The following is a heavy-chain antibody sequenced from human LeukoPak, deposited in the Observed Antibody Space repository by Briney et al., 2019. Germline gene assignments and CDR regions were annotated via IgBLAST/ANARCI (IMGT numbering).Heavy chain of an antibody. D-gene: IGHD3-22*01. Sequence: SETLSLTCTVSGGSISSYYWSWIRQPPGKGLEWIGYIYYSGGTNYNPSLKSRVTISVDTSKNQFSLKLSSVTAADTAVYYCARGYYDSSGYRFDYWGQGTLVTVSS. CDR1: GGSISSYY. CDR3: ARGYYDSSGYRFDY. CDR2: IYYSGGT. V-gene: IGHV4-59*01. J-gene: IGHJ4*02.